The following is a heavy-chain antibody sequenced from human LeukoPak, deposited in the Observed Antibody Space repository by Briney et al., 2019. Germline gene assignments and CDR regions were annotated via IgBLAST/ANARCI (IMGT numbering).Heavy chain of an antibody. J-gene: IGHJ4*02. D-gene: IGHD5-12*01. Sequence: GASVKVFCKASGYTFTGYYMHWVRQAPGQGLEWMGWINPNSGGTNYAQKFQGRVTMTRDTSISTAYMELSRLRSDDTAVYYCARAMDIVATINTYWGQGTLVTVSS. CDR2: INPNSGGT. CDR3: ARAMDIVATINTY. CDR1: GYTFTGYY. V-gene: IGHV1-2*02.